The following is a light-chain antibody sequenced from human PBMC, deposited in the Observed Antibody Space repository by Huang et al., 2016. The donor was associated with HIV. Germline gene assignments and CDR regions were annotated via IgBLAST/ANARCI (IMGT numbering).Light chain of an antibody. CDR1: QRISKY. Sequence: DIQMTQSPSSLSASVGDRVTITCRASQRISKYLNWYQQKPGRAPNLLIYGASNLQSGVPSRFSGRGSETDFTLTISGLQPGDFATYYCQHSFRSPYTFGQGTKVDMK. CDR3: QHSFRSPYT. V-gene: IGKV1-39*01. J-gene: IGKJ2*01. CDR2: GAS.